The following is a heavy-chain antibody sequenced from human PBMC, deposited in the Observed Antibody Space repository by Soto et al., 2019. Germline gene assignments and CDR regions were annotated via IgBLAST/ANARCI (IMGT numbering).Heavy chain of an antibody. Sequence: GGSLRLSCSASGFTFSSYSMNWVRQAPGKGLEWVSSISSSSSYIYYADSVKGRFTISRDNAKNSLYLQMNSLRDEDTAVYYCAIWGTTVVSERLYYYYYGMDVCGQGPKVTVSS. V-gene: IGHV3-21*01. J-gene: IGHJ6*02. CDR1: GFTFSSYS. CDR3: AIWGTTVVSERLYYYYYGMDV. CDR2: ISSSSSYI. D-gene: IGHD4-17*01.